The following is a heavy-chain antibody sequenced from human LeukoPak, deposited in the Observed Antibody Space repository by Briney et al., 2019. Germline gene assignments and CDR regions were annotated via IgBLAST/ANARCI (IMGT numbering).Heavy chain of an antibody. CDR2: IIPIFGTA. CDR3: ARVSGVVAATGNWFDP. V-gene: IGHV1-69*05. Sequence: ASVKVSCKASGGTFSSYAISWVRQAPGQGLEWMGGIIPIFGTANYAQKFQGRVTMTRDTSTSTVYMELSSLRSEDTAVYYCARVSGVVAATGNWFDPWGQGTLVTVSS. J-gene: IGHJ5*02. D-gene: IGHD2-15*01. CDR1: GGTFSSYA.